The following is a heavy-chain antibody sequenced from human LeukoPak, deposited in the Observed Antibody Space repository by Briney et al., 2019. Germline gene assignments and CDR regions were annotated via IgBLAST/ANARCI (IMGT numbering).Heavy chain of an antibody. CDR2: AHLSGAT. D-gene: IGHD1-26*01. CDR3: TRECGAFSPFGF. Sequence: SETLSLTCAVSGGSITTTNWWSWVRQPPGKGLEWIGEAHLSGATNYNPYLESRVSMSIDKSKNHLSLEVASVTAADAAIYYCTRECGAFSPFGFWGQGTLLTVSS. CDR1: GGSITTTNW. V-gene: IGHV4-4*02. J-gene: IGHJ4*02.